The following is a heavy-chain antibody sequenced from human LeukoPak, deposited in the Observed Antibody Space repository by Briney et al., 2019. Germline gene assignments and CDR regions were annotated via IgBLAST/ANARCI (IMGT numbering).Heavy chain of an antibody. J-gene: IGHJ4*02. V-gene: IGHV3-23*01. CDR2: ISDRGSTI. CDR1: GSTFSNYA. CDR3: AKLVTHFDY. D-gene: IGHD4-23*01. Sequence: GGSLRLSCAASGSTFSNYAVAWVRQAPGKGLEWVSVISDRGSTIYYADSVKGRFTISRDNSKNTLYLQMNGLRAEDTAVYYCAKLVTHFDYWGQGTLVTVSS.